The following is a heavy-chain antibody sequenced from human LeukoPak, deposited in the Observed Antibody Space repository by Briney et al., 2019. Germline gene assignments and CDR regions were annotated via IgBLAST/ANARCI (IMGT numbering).Heavy chain of an antibody. CDR2: INQDGSEK. V-gene: IGHV3-7*01. CDR3: ARMGGNYGY. J-gene: IGHJ4*02. CDR1: GTPFSWLW. Sequence: GSLKLSCSGSGTPFSWLWVGWVRQGPGKGLEWVANINQDGSEKDYVDSVKGRFTISRDNAKKSLYLQMNSLRAEDTAVYYCARMGGNYGYWGQGTLVSVSS. D-gene: IGHD1-26*01.